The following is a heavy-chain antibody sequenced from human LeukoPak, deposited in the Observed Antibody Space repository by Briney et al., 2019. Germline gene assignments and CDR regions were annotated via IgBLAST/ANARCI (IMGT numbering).Heavy chain of an antibody. J-gene: IGHJ4*02. V-gene: IGHV3-7*01. CDR3: AINRDWHDY. CDR2: INQGGSEK. Sequence: PGGSLRLSCAASGFTFRSYWMSWVRQAPGKGLEWVANINQGGSEKFYVDSVKGRFTISRDNAKDSLYLQMYSLRAEDTAVYYCAINRDWHDYWGQGTLVTVSS. CDR1: GFTFRSYW. D-gene: IGHD3/OR15-3a*01.